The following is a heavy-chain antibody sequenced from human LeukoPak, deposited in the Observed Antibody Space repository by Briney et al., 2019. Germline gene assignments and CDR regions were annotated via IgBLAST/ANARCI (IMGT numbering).Heavy chain of an antibody. CDR2: IRYDGSNK. CDR3: ARRGYSSSWPLDY. Sequence: GSLRLSCAASGFTFSSYGMHWVRQAPGKGLEWVAFIRYDGSNKYYADSVKGRFTISRDNSKNTLYLQMNSLRAEDTAVYYCARRGYSSSWPLDYWGQGTLVTVSS. V-gene: IGHV3-30*02. D-gene: IGHD6-13*01. J-gene: IGHJ4*02. CDR1: GFTFSSYG.